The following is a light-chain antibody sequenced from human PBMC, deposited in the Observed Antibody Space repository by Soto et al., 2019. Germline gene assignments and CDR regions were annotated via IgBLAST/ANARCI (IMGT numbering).Light chain of an antibody. J-gene: IGLJ1*01. Sequence: QSALTQPASVSGSPGQAITISCTGTRSAVGGYNDVSWYQQHPGKAPKLRIYEVSNRPSGVSDRFSGSKSGNTASLTISGLQAEDEADYYCSSYASRSTGVFGTGTKVTVL. CDR2: EVS. V-gene: IGLV2-14*01. CDR1: RSAVGGYND. CDR3: SSYASRSTGV.